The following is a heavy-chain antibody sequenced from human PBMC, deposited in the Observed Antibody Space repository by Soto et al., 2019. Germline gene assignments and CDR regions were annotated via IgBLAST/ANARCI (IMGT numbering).Heavy chain of an antibody. CDR2: ISGSGGST. CDR3: ARDKYYGSGRGP. J-gene: IGHJ5*02. D-gene: IGHD3-10*01. CDR1: GFTFSSYA. V-gene: IGHV3-23*01. Sequence: GGSLRLSCEASGFTFSSYAMSWVRQAPGKGLEWVSAISGSGGSTYYADSVKGRFTISRDNSKNTLYLQMNSLRAEDTAVYYCARDKYYGSGRGPWGQGTMVTVSS.